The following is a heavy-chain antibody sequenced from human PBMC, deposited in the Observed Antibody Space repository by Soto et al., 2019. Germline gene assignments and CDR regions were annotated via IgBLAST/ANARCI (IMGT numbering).Heavy chain of an antibody. CDR1: GYTFTGYY. CDR3: ARGGRYYDSSGYTPLGY. Sequence: ASVKVSCKASGYTFTGYYMHWVRQAPGQGLEWMGWINPNSGGTNYAQKFQGRVTMTRDTSISTAYMELSRLRSDDTAVYYCARGGRYYDSSGYTPLGYWGQGTLVTVSS. D-gene: IGHD3-22*01. CDR2: INPNSGGT. J-gene: IGHJ4*02. V-gene: IGHV1-2*02.